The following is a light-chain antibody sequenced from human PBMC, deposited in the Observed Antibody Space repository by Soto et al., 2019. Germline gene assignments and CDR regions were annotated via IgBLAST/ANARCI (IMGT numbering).Light chain of an antibody. J-gene: IGKJ5*01. Sequence: EIVLTQSPATLSVSPGERFTLSCRASQSVDINLAWYQQKPGQAPRLLIYGASTRATDMSGTFSGRGSGTDFTLTISRLEPEDFALYYCQQHDILPITFGQGTRLEIK. V-gene: IGKV3-15*01. CDR1: QSVDIN. CDR3: QQHDILPIT. CDR2: GAS.